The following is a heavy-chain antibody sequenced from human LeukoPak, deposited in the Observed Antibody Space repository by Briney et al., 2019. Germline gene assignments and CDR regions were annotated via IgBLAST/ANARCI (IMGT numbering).Heavy chain of an antibody. CDR1: GGSISSGSYY. CDR3: ARGPYRGSGSYQVDP. V-gene: IGHV4-61*02. Sequence: ASQTLSLTCTVSGGSISSGSYYWSWIRQPAGKGLEWIGRIYTSGSTNYNPSLKSRVTISVDTSKNQFSLKLSSVTAADTAVYYCARGPYRGSGSYQVDPWGQGTLVTVSS. J-gene: IGHJ5*02. D-gene: IGHD3-10*01. CDR2: IYTSGST.